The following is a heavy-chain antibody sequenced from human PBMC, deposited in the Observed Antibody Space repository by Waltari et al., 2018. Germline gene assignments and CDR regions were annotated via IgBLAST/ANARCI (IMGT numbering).Heavy chain of an antibody. Sequence: QVQLVQSGAEVKKPGASVKVSCKASGYTFTGYYMHWVRQAPGQGLEWMGRINPNSGGTNYAQKFQGRVTMTRDTSISTAYMELSRLRSDDTAVYYCARDIESYAAGYYYYYMDVWGKGTTVTVSS. D-gene: IGHD2-2*01. J-gene: IGHJ6*03. V-gene: IGHV1-2*06. CDR3: ARDIESYAAGYYYYYMDV. CDR1: GYTFTGYY. CDR2: INPNSGGT.